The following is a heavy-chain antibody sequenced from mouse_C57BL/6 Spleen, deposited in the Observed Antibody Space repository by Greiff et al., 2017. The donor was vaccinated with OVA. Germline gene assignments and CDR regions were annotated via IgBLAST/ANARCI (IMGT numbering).Heavy chain of an antibody. D-gene: IGHD1-1*01. CDR1: GFTFSDYG. V-gene: IGHV5-15*04. J-gene: IGHJ4*01. CDR3: ARHNDGSSYYAMDY. Sequence: EVKVEESGGGLVQPGGSLKLSCAASGFTFSDYGMAWVRQAPRKGPEWVAFISNLAYSIYYADTVTGRFTISRENAKNTLYLEMSSLRSEDTAMYYCARHNDGSSYYAMDYWGQGTSATVSS. CDR2: ISNLAYSI.